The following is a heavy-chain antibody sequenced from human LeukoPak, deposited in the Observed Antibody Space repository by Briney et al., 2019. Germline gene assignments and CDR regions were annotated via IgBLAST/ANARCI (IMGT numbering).Heavy chain of an antibody. D-gene: IGHD3-10*01. V-gene: IGHV3-30*01. J-gene: IGHJ4*02. CDR2: ISKDGSDE. CDR1: GFTFSSYA. CDR3: AREAYYGSGRSRQPSPV. Sequence: PGGSLRLSCAASGFTFSSYAMYWVRRAPGKGLEWVALISKDGSDEDHADSVKGRFTISRDNSKDTLYLQMISLRIEDTAVYYCAREAYYGSGRSRQPSPVWGQGTLVTVSS.